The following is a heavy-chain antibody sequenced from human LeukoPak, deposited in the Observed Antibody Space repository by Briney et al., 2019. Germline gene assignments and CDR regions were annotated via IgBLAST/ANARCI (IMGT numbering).Heavy chain of an antibody. CDR3: ARYEAVAGVFDS. Sequence: PSETLSLTCTVSGGSISGASYYWSWVRQLAGKGLEWIGHIYTSGSTNHDPSLNSRVTISLDTSKNHFSLKLSSVTAADTALYYCARYEAVAGVFDSWGQGILVTVSS. CDR2: IYTSGST. D-gene: IGHD6-19*01. J-gene: IGHJ4*02. CDR1: GGSISGASYY. V-gene: IGHV4-61*09.